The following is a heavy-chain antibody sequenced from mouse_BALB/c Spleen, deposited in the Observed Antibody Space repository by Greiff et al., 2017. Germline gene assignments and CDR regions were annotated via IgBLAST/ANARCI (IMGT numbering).Heavy chain of an antibody. J-gene: IGHJ1*01. V-gene: IGHV5-4*02. D-gene: IGHD1-2*01. CDR2: ISDGGSYT. CDR1: GFTFSDYY. Sequence: EVQRVESGGGLVKPGGSLKLSCAASGFTFSDYYMYWVRQTPEKRLEWVATISDGGSYTYYPDSVKGRFTIARDNAKNNLYLQMSSLKSEDTAMYYCARDSLLLGYFDVWGAGTTGSVSS. CDR3: ARDSLLLGYFDV.